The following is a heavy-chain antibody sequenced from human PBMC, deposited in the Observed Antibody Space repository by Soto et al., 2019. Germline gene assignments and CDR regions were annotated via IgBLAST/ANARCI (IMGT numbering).Heavy chain of an antibody. CDR2: IRSSGTTI. CDR1: GFTFSSYE. V-gene: IGHV3-48*03. J-gene: IGHJ5*02. Sequence: EVQLVETGGGLVQPGGSLRLSCAASGFTFSSYEMNWVRQAPGKGLEWGSYIRSSGTTIYYADSVKGRFTISRDNAKNSLYLQMKSLIAEDTAVYYCARGCSSTSCYLGNWFDPWGQGTLVTVSS. D-gene: IGHD2-2*01. CDR3: ARGCSSTSCYLGNWFDP.